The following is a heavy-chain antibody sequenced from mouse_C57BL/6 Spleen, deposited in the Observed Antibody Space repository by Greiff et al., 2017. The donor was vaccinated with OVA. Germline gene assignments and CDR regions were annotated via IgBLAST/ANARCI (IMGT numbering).Heavy chain of an antibody. CDR1: GYAFSSSW. CDR2: IYPGDGDT. CDR3: ASKTYYNAMDY. J-gene: IGHJ4*01. Sequence: VQLQQSGPELVKPGASVKISCKASGYAFSSSWMNWVKQRPGKGLEWIGRIYPGDGDTNYNGKFKGKATLTADKSSSTAYMQLSSLTSEDSAVYYCASKTYYNAMDYWGQGTSVTVSS. V-gene: IGHV1-82*01. D-gene: IGHD2-12*01.